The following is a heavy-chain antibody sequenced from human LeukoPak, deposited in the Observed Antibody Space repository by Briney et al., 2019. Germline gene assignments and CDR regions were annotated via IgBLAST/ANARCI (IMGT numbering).Heavy chain of an antibody. V-gene: IGHV4-30-4*01. CDR3: ARDNQKRWFYS. CDR2: TYHSGST. Sequence: SETLSLTCSVSGVSISRDDYYWSWIRQHPGKGLEWLGTYHSGSTDYSPSLKSRLLISADMSKNQFSLRVTSVTAADTAVYYCARDNQKRWFYSWGRGTLVTVSP. J-gene: IGHJ5*01. CDR1: GVSISRDDYY.